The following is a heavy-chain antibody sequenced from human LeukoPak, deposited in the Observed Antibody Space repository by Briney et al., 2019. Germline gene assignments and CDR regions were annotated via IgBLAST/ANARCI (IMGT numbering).Heavy chain of an antibody. V-gene: IGHV3-30*18. CDR3: AKLGSPDAFDI. CDR2: VSYDGSSK. D-gene: IGHD7-27*01. CDR1: GFTFSTYG. J-gene: IGHJ3*02. Sequence: PGGSLRLSCAASGFTFSTYGMHWVRQAPGKGLEWVAVVSYDGSSKYYADSVEGRFTISRDNSKNTLYLQMNSLRAEDTAVYYCAKLGSPDAFDIWGQGTMVTVSS.